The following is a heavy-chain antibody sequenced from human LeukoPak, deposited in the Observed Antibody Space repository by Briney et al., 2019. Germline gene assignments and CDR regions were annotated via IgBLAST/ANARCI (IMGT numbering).Heavy chain of an antibody. Sequence: ASVKVSCKVSGYTFTNYYMHWARQAPGQGLEWMGIINPSGGITNYAQKFQGRVTMTRDMSTSTVYMELSSLRSEDTAVYYCARVSVGATMLAYFDYWGQGTLVTVSS. V-gene: IGHV1-46*01. CDR3: ARVSVGATMLAYFDY. CDR2: INPSGGIT. CDR1: GYTFTNYY. J-gene: IGHJ4*02. D-gene: IGHD1-26*01.